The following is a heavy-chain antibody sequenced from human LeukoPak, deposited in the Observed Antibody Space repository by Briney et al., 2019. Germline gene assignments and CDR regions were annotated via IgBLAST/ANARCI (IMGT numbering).Heavy chain of an antibody. Sequence: LPGRSLRLSCAASGFTFGSYAMHWVRQAPGKGLEWVAVISYDGSNKYYADSVKGRFTISRDNSKNTLYLQMNSLRAEDTAVYYCAKGIVVDRGYMDVWGKGTTVTVSS. J-gene: IGHJ6*03. D-gene: IGHD2-2*01. CDR1: GFTFGSYA. CDR3: AKGIVVDRGYMDV. V-gene: IGHV3-30-3*01. CDR2: ISYDGSNK.